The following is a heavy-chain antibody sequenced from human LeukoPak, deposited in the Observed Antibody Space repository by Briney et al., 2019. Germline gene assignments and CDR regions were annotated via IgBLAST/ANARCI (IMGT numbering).Heavy chain of an antibody. CDR1: GGSISSSNW. J-gene: IGHJ6*03. V-gene: IGHV4-4*02. Sequence: SETLSLTCAVSGGSISSSNWWSWVRQPPGKGLEWIGEIYHSGSTNYNPSLKSRVTISVDKSKNQFSLKLSSVTAADTAVYYCARVDSSGWYVNYYYYYMDVWGKGTTVTVSS. D-gene: IGHD6-19*01. CDR2: IYHSGST. CDR3: ARVDSSGWYVNYYYYYMDV.